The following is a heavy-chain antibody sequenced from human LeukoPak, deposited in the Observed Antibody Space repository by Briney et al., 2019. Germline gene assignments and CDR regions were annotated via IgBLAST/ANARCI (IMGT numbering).Heavy chain of an antibody. CDR1: GYTFTGYY. D-gene: IGHD6-19*01. CDR2: INPNSGGT. J-gene: IGHJ4*01. V-gene: IGHV1-2*02. Sequence: ASVKVSCKASGYTFTGYYMHWVRQAPGQGLEWMGWINPNSGGTNYAQKFQGRVTMTRDTSISTAYMELSRLRSDDTAVYYCARDTDSSGWYYFDYWGHGTLVTVSS. CDR3: ARDTDSSGWYYFDY.